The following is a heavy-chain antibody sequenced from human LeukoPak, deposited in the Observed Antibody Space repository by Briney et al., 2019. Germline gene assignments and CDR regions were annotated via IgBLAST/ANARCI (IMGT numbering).Heavy chain of an antibody. J-gene: IGHJ5*02. CDR1: GFTFSDYY. Sequence: GGSLRLSCAASGFTFSDYYMSWIRQAPGKGLEWVSYISSSGSTIYYADSVKGQFTISRDNAKNSLYLQMNSLRAEDTAVYYCRVVPAYNWFDPWGQGTLVTVSS. V-gene: IGHV3-11*01. D-gene: IGHD2-2*01. CDR3: RVVPAYNWFDP. CDR2: ISSSGSTI.